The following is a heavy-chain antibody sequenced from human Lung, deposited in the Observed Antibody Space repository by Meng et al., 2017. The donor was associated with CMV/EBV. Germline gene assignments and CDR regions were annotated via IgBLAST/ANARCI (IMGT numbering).Heavy chain of an antibody. D-gene: IGHD6-19*01. J-gene: IGHJ4*02. CDR3: ARGQWHSLDY. Sequence: QVQMGESGGGVVQPGRSLRLSCAASGFTFSSYAMHWVRQAPGKGLEWVAVISYDGSNKYYADSVKGRFTISRDNSKNTLYLQMNSLRAEDTAVYYCARGQWHSLDYWGQGTLVTVSS. CDR1: GFTFSSYA. V-gene: IGHV3-30-3*01. CDR2: ISYDGSNK.